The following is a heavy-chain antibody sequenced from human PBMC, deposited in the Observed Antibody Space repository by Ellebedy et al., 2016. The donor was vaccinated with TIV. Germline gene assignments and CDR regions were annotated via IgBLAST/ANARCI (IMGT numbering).Heavy chain of an antibody. CDR1: GGAITNYRYY. J-gene: IGHJ5*02. CDR3: ARHASGVSAFDP. D-gene: IGHD7-27*01. Sequence: SETLSLTXTVSGGAITNYRYYWGWLRQPQGKGLEWIGTFYYSGSTYYNPSLKSRVTISVDTSKNLFSLKLNSVTAADTATYYCARHASGVSAFDPWGQGTLVTVSS. CDR2: FYYSGST. V-gene: IGHV4-39*01.